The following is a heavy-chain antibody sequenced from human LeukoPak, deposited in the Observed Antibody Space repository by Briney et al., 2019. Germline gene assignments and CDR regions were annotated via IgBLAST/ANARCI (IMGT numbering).Heavy chain of an antibody. D-gene: IGHD6-25*01. CDR3: ARVAWGIAAGASDY. Sequence: GRSLRLSCAASGFTFSSYAMHWVRQAPGKGLEWVAVISYDGSNKYYADSVKGRFTISRDNSKNTLYLQMNSLRAEDTAVYYCARVAWGIAAGASDYWGQGTLVTVSS. V-gene: IGHV3-30*04. J-gene: IGHJ4*02. CDR2: ISYDGSNK. CDR1: GFTFSSYA.